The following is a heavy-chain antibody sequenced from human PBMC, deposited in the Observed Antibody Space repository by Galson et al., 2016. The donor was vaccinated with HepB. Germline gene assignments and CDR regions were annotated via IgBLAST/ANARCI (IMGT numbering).Heavy chain of an antibody. CDR3: AGAFDF. V-gene: IGHV3-30*03. CDR2: ISYDGSKT. Sequence: SLRLSCAASGFTFSYHGMHWVRQAPGKGLEWVAVISYDGSKTYYADFGKGRFTISRDTSKKTLYLQMNSLRPEDTSLYYCAGAFDFWGQGILVTVSS. D-gene: IGHD3-16*01. CDR1: GFTFSYHG. J-gene: IGHJ4*02.